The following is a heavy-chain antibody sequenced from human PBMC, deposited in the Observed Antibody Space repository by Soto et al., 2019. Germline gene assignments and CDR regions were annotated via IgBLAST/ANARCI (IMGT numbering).Heavy chain of an antibody. Sequence: GGSLRLSCAASGFTFSNYVMHWVRQAPGKGLVWVSRVSHDGSTTSYADSVKGRFTISRDNSKNTLYLQMNSLRDEDTAVYYCEGDLDWVLYDYWGQGTPVTVSS. J-gene: IGHJ4*02. V-gene: IGHV3-74*01. CDR2: VSHDGSTT. D-gene: IGHD3-3*01. CDR3: EGDLDWVLYDY. CDR1: GFTFSNYV.